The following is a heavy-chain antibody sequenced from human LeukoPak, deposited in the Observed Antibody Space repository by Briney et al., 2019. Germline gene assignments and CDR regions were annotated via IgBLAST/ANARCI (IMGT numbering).Heavy chain of an antibody. CDR3: VRLGSTSPGNWYKLFDQ. CDR2: IKQDETEK. D-gene: IGHD2-2*01. CDR1: VFTLINFW. V-gene: IGHV3-7*03. J-gene: IGHJ4*02. Sequence: GEALRLSCTASVFTLINFWMGGVRQAPGKGREWVANIKQDETEKFYLGSVKGRFTISRDNAKNSLYLQMNGLRVEDTDMYYCVRLGSTSPGNWYKLFDQWGQGTLVTVSS.